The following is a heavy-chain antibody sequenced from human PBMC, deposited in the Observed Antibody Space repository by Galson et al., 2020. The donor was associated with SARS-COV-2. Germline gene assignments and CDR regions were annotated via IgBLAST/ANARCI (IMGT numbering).Heavy chain of an antibody. D-gene: IGHD3-22*01. CDR1: GGSISSGGYY. Sequence: ETSETLSLTCTVSGGSISSGGYYWSWIRQHPGKGPEWIGYIYYSGSTYYNPSLKSRVTISVDTSKNQFSLKLSSVTAADTAVYYCARAPITMIVVVDAFDIWGQGTMVTVSS. J-gene: IGHJ3*02. CDR3: ARAPITMIVVVDAFDI. V-gene: IGHV4-31*03. CDR2: IYYSGST.